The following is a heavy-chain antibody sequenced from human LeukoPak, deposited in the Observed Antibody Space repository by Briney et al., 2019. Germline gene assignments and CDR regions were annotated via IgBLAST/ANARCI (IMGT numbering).Heavy chain of an antibody. J-gene: IGHJ4*02. Sequence: SVKVSCKASGGTFSSYAISWVRQAPGQGLEWMGGIIPIFGTANYAQKFQGRVTITTDESTSTAYMELSSLRSEETAVYYCARDRYCGGDCSDYWGQGTLVTVSS. V-gene: IGHV1-69*05. CDR3: ARDRYCGGDCSDY. CDR1: GGTFSSYA. D-gene: IGHD2-21*02. CDR2: IIPIFGTA.